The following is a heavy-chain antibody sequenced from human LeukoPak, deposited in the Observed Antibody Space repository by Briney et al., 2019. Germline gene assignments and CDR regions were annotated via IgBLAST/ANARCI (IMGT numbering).Heavy chain of an antibody. CDR1: GLRFSGYG. D-gene: IGHD3-10*01. V-gene: IGHV3-30*02. CDR3: AKELMYYGSGSELDS. Sequence: GGSLRLSCTTSGLRFSGYGFHWVRQAPGKGLQWVSFIQFDGSKKYYGASVRGRFTISRENSRNTVFLQMSSLRPEDTAIYYCAKELMYYGSGSELDSWGQGTLVTVSS. J-gene: IGHJ4*02. CDR2: IQFDGSKK.